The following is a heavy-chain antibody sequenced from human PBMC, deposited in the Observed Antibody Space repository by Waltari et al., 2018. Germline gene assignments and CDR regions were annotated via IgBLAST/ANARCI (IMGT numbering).Heavy chain of an antibody. CDR1: GYTFTSYA. D-gene: IGHD6-6*01. CDR2: INAGNGNT. J-gene: IGHJ4*02. CDR3: ATVTPSLEYSSSLFDY. V-gene: IGHV1-3*01. Sequence: QVQLVQSGAEVKKPGASVKVSCKASGYTFTSYAMHWVRQAPGQRLEWMGWINAGNGNTKYSQKFQCKVTITADTYTDTAYMELSSLRSEDTAVYYCATVTPSLEYSSSLFDYWGQGTLVTVSS.